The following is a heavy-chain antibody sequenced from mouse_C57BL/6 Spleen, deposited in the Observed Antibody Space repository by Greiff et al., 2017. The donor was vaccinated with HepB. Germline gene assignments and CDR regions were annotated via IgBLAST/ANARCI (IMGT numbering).Heavy chain of an antibody. J-gene: IGHJ2*01. V-gene: IGHV1-50*01. D-gene: IGHD2-4*01. CDR1: GYTFTSYW. CDR3: ARAYDYDHYFDY. CDR2: IDPSDSYT. Sequence: QVQLQQSGAELVKPGASVKLSCKASGYTFTSYWMQWVKQRPGPGLEWIGEIDPSDSYTNYNQKFKGKATLTVDTSSSTAYMQLSSLTSEDSAVYYCARAYDYDHYFDYWGQGTTLTVSS.